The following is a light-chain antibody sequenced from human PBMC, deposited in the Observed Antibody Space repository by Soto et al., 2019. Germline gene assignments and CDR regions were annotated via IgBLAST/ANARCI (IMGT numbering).Light chain of an antibody. Sequence: IKQSPATLSVYTEERDTLSCRTSHSVNSHVAWYQQIAGQAPRLLLYGASTRATGIPVRFSGSGFGTEFTLTISSLQSEDFAVYYCQQYKNWPLFGQGTLLEIK. V-gene: IGKV3-15*01. CDR2: GAS. CDR1: HSVNSH. CDR3: QQYKNWPL. J-gene: IGKJ5*01.